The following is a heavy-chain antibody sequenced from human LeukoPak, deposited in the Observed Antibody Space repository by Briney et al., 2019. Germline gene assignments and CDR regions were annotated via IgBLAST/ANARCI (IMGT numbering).Heavy chain of an antibody. Sequence: ASVKVSCKASGYTFTIYYMHWVRQAPGQGLERMGLINPSGGSTSYAQKSQGRVTMTRDTSTSTVYMELSSLRSEDTAVYYCARDFGHSSYCSGGSCYPEVDYWGQGTLVTVSS. CDR3: ARDFGHSSYCSGGSCYPEVDY. CDR2: INPSGGST. D-gene: IGHD2-15*01. J-gene: IGHJ4*02. CDR1: GYTFTIYY. V-gene: IGHV1-46*01.